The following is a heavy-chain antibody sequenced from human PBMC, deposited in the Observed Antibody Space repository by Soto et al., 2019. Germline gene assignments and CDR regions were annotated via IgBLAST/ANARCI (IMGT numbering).Heavy chain of an antibody. CDR3: ARDLYCSSTSCHRDAFDI. J-gene: IGHJ3*02. CDR1: GFTFSSYW. D-gene: IGHD2-2*01. V-gene: IGHV3-74*01. CDR2: INSDGSST. Sequence: GGSLRLSCAASGFTFSSYWMHWVRQAPGKGLVWVSRINSDGSSTSYADSVKGRFTISRDNAKNTLYLQMNSLRAEDTAVYYCARDLYCSSTSCHRDAFDIWGQGTMVTVSS.